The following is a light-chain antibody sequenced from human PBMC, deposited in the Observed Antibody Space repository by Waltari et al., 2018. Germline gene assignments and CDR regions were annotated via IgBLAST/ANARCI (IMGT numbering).Light chain of an antibody. V-gene: IGLV2-11*01. J-gene: IGLJ3*02. CDR3: CSYAGSHSWV. CDR1: SRDVGGYDY. Sequence: QSALTQPRSVSGSPGQSVTPSCTGTSRDVGGYDYVPWYKQRPGKAPKVMVYEVSMRPSGVPDRFSGSKSGNTASLTISGLQAEDEAEYYCCSYAGSHSWVFGGGTRLTVL. CDR2: EVS.